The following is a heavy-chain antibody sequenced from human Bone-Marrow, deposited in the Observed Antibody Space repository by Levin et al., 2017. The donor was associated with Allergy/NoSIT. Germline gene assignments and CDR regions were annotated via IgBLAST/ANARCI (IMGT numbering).Heavy chain of an antibody. D-gene: IGHD3-9*01. Sequence: PGGSLRLSCAGSGFRFSSYTMSWVRQAPGKGLEWVADISGSGGRTYYADSVKGRFTISRDNSKNTLYLQMNTLRDEDTAVYYCAKELGAQEDHDFLTGLFDYWGQGNRVTVSS. CDR3: AKELGAQEDHDFLTGLFDY. CDR1: GFRFSSYT. CDR2: ISGSGGRT. V-gene: IGHV3-23*01. J-gene: IGHJ4*02.